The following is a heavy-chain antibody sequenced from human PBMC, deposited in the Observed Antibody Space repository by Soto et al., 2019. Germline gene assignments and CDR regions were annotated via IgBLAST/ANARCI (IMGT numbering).Heavy chain of an antibody. V-gene: IGHV1-69*12. J-gene: IGHJ5*02. D-gene: IGHD3-3*01. CDR1: GGTFGNSA. CDR2: IVPMFGTA. Sequence: QVQLVQSGAEVKKPGSSVNVSCKTSGGTFGNSAVTWVRQAPGQGLEWLGGIVPMFGTANYAQKFQGRVTITADESTITAYMELNGLKTDDTAVYYCARDGDPQSAFWSGPLGGGRFDPWGQGTLVTVS. CDR3: ARDGDPQSAFWSGPLGGGRFDP.